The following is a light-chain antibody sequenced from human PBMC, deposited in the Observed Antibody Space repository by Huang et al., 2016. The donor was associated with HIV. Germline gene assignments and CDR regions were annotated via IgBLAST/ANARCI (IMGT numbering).Light chain of an antibody. CDR1: QNVGTS. V-gene: IGKV1-8*01. J-gene: IGKJ4*01. CDR3: QHSDGLSPLT. CDR2: DAS. Sequence: IRMTQSPSSLSASTGDRVTITCRASQNVGTSLAWYQQRPGRDPVLLIYDASTLQRGVPSRFSGSGSRTVFTLTIGCLQVEDAATYYCQHSDGLSPLTCGGGT.